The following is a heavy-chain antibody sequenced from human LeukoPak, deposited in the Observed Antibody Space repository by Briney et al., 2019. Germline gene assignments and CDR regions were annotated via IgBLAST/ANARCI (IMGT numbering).Heavy chain of an antibody. V-gene: IGHV3-7*04. Sequence: GGSLRLSCAASGFTFSSYWMNWVRQAPGKGLEWAANIKPDGSDQYYVDSVKGRFTISRDNAKNSLYLQMNSLRAEDTAVYYCARENFQYWAQGTLVTVSS. CDR1: GFTFSSYW. CDR2: IKPDGSDQ. CDR3: ARENFQY. J-gene: IGHJ4*02.